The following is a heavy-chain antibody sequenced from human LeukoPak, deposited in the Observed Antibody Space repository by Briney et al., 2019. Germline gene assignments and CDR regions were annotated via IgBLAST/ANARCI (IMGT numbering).Heavy chain of an antibody. Sequence: GGSLRLSCAASGFTVDDYAMHWVRQAPGKGLEWVSVIYSGGSTYYADSVKGRFTISRHNSKNTLYLQMNSLRAEDTAVYYCARGITPWGQGTLVTVSS. CDR2: IYSGGST. CDR3: ARGITP. D-gene: IGHD3-10*01. V-gene: IGHV3-53*04. J-gene: IGHJ5*02. CDR1: GFTVDDYA.